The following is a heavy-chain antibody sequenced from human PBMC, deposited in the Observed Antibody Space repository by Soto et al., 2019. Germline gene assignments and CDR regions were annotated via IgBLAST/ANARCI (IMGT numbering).Heavy chain of an antibody. J-gene: IGHJ4*02. CDR3: ERRNYDSSGYQIEY. D-gene: IGHD3-22*01. CDR1: GGSILSGGYY. CDR2: IYYSGLT. Sequence: QVQLQESGPGLVKPSQTLSLTCTVSGGSILSGGYYWSWVRQHPGKGLEWIGYIYYSGLTYYNPSLKSRVTISVDTSKNQFSRKLSSVTAADTAVYYCERRNYDSSGYQIEYWGQGTLVTVSS. V-gene: IGHV4-31*03.